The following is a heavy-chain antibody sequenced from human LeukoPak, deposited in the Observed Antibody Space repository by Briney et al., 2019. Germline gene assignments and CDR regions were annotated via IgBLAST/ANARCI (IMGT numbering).Heavy chain of an antibody. CDR2: ISSSGSTM. Sequence: GGSLRLSCAASGFTFSSYEMNWVRQAPGKGLEWVSYISSSGSTMYYADSVKGRFTISRDNAKNSLYLQMNSLRAEDTAVYYRARGYCSGGSCYSYYYYMDVWGKGTTVTISS. CDR3: ARGYCSGGSCYSYYYYMDV. V-gene: IGHV3-48*03. J-gene: IGHJ6*03. D-gene: IGHD2-15*01. CDR1: GFTFSSYE.